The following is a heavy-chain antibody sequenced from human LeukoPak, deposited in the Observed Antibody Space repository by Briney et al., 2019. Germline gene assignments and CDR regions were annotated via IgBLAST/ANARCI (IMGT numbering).Heavy chain of an antibody. CDR3: ARDLGDDSSGYYYYYYGMDV. Sequence: GGSLRLSCAASGFTFSSYAMHWVRQAPGKGLEGVAVISYDGSNKYYADSVKGRFTISRDNSKNTLYLQMNSLRAEDTAVYYCARDLGDDSSGYYYYYYGMDVWGQGTTVTVSS. D-gene: IGHD3-22*01. J-gene: IGHJ6*02. CDR1: GFTFSSYA. V-gene: IGHV3-30-3*01. CDR2: ISYDGSNK.